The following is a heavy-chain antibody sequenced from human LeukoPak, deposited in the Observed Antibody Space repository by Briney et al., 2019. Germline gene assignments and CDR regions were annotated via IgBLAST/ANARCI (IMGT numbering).Heavy chain of an antibody. CDR2: INHSGST. V-gene: IGHV4-34*01. CDR3: ARDLRNYDFWSGYST. Sequence: SETLSLTCAVYGGSFSGYYWSWIRQPPGKGLEWIGEINHSGSTNYNPSLKSRVTISVDTSKNQFSLKLSSVTAADTAVYYCARDLRNYDFWSGYSTWGQGTLVTVSS. D-gene: IGHD3-3*01. CDR1: GGSFSGYY. J-gene: IGHJ5*02.